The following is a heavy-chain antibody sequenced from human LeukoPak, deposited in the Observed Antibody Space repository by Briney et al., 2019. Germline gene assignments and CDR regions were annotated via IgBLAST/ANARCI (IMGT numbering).Heavy chain of an antibody. CDR3: ARGPYGYASSATLGSYNWFDP. CDR2: IYPGDPHT. CDR1: GYSFTNYW. V-gene: IGHV5-51*01. Sequence: GGSLKISCKGSGYSFTNYWIGWVRQMPGKGLEWMGIIYPGDPHTRYSPSFQDQVTISADKSINTAYLQWSSLKASDTAMYYCARGPYGYASSATLGSYNWFDPWGQGTLVTVSS. D-gene: IGHD3-10*01. J-gene: IGHJ5*02.